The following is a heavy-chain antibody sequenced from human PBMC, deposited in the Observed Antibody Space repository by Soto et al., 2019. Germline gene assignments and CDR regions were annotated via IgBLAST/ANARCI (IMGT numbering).Heavy chain of an antibody. V-gene: IGHV1-69*02. Sequence: QVQLVQSGAEVKKPGSSMKVSCKASGGTFSSYTISWVRHAPGQGLERMGRIIPIVGITKYAQKFQGRVTITADKSTSTAYMELSSLRSEDTAVYYCARDDGLAYCGGDCYSWGQGTLVTVSS. CDR1: GGTFSSYT. CDR2: IIPIVGIT. D-gene: IGHD2-21*02. J-gene: IGHJ4*02. CDR3: ARDDGLAYCGGDCYS.